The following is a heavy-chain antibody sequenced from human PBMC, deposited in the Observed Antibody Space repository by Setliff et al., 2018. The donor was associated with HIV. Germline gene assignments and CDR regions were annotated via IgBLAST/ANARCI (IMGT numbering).Heavy chain of an antibody. D-gene: IGHD2-8*01. CDR2: IVDSGST. CDR3: ARAPSCADSWCYMYYYYYYGMDV. CDR1: GGSLTNYY. V-gene: IGHV4-34*12. J-gene: IGHJ6*02. Sequence: SETLSLTCTLYGGSLTNYYWTWIRQSPEKGLEWIGEIVDSGSTNYSPSLKSRVTISLDTSKKQFSLRLNSVTAADTGVYYCARAPSCADSWCYMYYYYYYGMDVWGLETTVTVSS.